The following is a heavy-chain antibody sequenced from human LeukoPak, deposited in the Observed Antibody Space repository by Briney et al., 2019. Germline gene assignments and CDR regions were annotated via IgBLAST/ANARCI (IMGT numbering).Heavy chain of an antibody. D-gene: IGHD1-26*01. J-gene: IGHJ4*02. CDR1: GFPFTAYY. Sequence: ASVKVSCKTSGFPFTAYYIHWVRQAPGQGLEWMGRITAHSGVTNSAQKFQGRVTMTRDMPINTAYMELSRLDSDDTAVYYCAREGESSGTYFDFWGQGTLVTVSS. CDR2: ITAHSGVT. V-gene: IGHV1-2*06. CDR3: AREGESSGTYFDF.